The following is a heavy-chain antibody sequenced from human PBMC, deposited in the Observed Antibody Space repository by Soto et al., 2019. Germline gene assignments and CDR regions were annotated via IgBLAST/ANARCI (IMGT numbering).Heavy chain of an antibody. D-gene: IGHD3-3*01. Sequence: GGSLRLSCAASGFTFSDYYMSWIRQAPGKGLEWVSYISSSSSYTNYADSVKGRFTISRDNAKNSLYLQMNSLRAEDTAVYYCASSDFWSGSIGAFDIWGQGTMVTVSS. CDR3: ASSDFWSGSIGAFDI. J-gene: IGHJ3*02. V-gene: IGHV3-11*06. CDR2: ISSSSSYT. CDR1: GFTFSDYY.